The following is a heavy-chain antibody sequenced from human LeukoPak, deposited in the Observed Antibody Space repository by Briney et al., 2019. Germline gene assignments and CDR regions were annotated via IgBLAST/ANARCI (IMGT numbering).Heavy chain of an antibody. D-gene: IGHD3-3*01. CDR1: XXSXSNFA. J-gene: IGHJ6*03. Sequence: XXCXXSXXSXSNFAMSWVRQAPGKGLEWVSAMSGSGYYTYYVESVKGRFTISRDNSKNTLYLHMNSLRAEDTAVYYCAKMEGQRLYDYCMDVWGRGTTVTVSS. V-gene: IGHV3-23*01. CDR3: AKMEGQRLYDYCMDV. CDR2: MSGSGYYT.